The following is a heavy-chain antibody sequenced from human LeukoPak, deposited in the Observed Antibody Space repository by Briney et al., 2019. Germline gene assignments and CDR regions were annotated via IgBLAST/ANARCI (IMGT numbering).Heavy chain of an antibody. Sequence: PGGSLRLSCVASGFSFRSFEMNWVRQAPGRGLECIPYISSSGGTIYHADSVKGRFTISRDNANNSLYLQMTSLRAEDTAIYYCARSTELSDPYFYYGMDVWGQGTTVTVSS. CDR3: ARSTELSDPYFYYGMDV. V-gene: IGHV3-48*03. CDR2: ISSSGGTI. CDR1: GFSFRSFE. D-gene: IGHD1-26*01. J-gene: IGHJ6*02.